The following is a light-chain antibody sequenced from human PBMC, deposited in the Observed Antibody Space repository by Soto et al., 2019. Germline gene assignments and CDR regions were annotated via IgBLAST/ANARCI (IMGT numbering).Light chain of an antibody. CDR2: EVT. CDR3: SSLTSGSTRV. V-gene: IGLV2-14*01. Sequence: QSVLTQPASVSGSPGQSITISCTGTSSDVGGYDYVSWYQQHPDKAPKLIIYEVTDRPSGVSSRFSGSKSGNTASLTISGLQAEDEADYYCSSLTSGSTRVFGTGTKVT. CDR1: SSDVGGYDY. J-gene: IGLJ1*01.